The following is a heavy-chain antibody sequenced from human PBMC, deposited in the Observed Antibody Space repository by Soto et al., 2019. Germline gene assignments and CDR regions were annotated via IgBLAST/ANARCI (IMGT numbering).Heavy chain of an antibody. Sequence: EVQLVESGGGLVKPGGSLRLSCAASGFTFSNAWMSWVRQAPAKGLEWVGRIKSKTDGGTTDYAAPVKGRFTISRDDSKNTLYLQMNSLKTEDTAVYYCTTDADWYYYGSGGWGQGTLVTVSS. CDR2: IKSKTDGGTT. CDR3: TTDADWYYYGSGG. V-gene: IGHV3-15*01. CDR1: GFTFSNAW. D-gene: IGHD3-10*01. J-gene: IGHJ4*02.